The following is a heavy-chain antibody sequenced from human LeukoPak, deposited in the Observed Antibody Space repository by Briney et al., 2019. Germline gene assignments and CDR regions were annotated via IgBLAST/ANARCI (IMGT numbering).Heavy chain of an antibody. Sequence: GGSLRLSCAASGFTFSNYWMTWVRQAPGKGLEWVGNVRQDGSVTNYVDSVKGRFTISRDNGKNSVYLQMNSLRAEDTGLYYCAKDQHPYDFWIPGFDPWGQGTLVTVSS. D-gene: IGHD3-3*01. J-gene: IGHJ5*02. CDR2: VRQDGSVT. V-gene: IGHV3-7*01. CDR3: AKDQHPYDFWIPGFDP. CDR1: GFTFSNYW.